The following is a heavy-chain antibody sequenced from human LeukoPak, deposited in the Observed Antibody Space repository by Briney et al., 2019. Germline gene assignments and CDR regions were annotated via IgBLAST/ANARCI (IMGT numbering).Heavy chain of an antibody. Sequence: GRSLRLSCAASGFSLDALAMHWVRQAPGKGLEWVSGISWNSDTIAYADSVKGRFTISRDNAQNSLYLQMNSLRAEDTALYYCAKDVSSYGLGSYSYFDYWGQGTLVTVSS. CDR2: ISWNSDTI. V-gene: IGHV3-9*01. CDR1: GFSLDALA. CDR3: AKDVSSYGLGSYSYFDY. J-gene: IGHJ4*02. D-gene: IGHD3-10*01.